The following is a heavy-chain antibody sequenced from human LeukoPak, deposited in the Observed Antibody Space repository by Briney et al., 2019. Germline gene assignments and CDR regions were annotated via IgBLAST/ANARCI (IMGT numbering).Heavy chain of an antibody. CDR2: IGKDGSEK. CDR1: GFTVSSNY. J-gene: IGHJ4*02. CDR3: TRNIIWLQLEY. V-gene: IGHV3-7*01. Sequence: GGSLRLSCAASGFTVSSNYMSWVRQAPGKGVEWVASIGKDGSEKSYVDSVKGRFTISRDNARNSLYLQMSSLRFEDTDIYYCTRNIIWLQLEYWGQGAMVTVSS. D-gene: IGHD5-24*01.